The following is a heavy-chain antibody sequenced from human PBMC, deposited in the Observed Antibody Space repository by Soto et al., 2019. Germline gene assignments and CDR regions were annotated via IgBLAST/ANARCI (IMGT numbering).Heavy chain of an antibody. CDR1: GYTFSNYG. Sequence: SVKVSCKTSGYTFSNYGITWVRQAPGQPLEWLGWISLYSDGTNYAQKFQGRVSMTTDTSTTTAYMELRSLRSDDTAVYYCARVVPGAEAWFGPWGQGTLVSVSS. V-gene: IGHV1-18*01. CDR2: ISLYSDGT. CDR3: ARVVPGAEAWFGP. J-gene: IGHJ5*02. D-gene: IGHD4-17*01.